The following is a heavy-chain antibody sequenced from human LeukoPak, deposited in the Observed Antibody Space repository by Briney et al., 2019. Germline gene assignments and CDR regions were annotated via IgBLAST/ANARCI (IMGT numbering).Heavy chain of an antibody. CDR2: ISYDGSNK. D-gene: IGHD3-10*02. J-gene: IGHJ6*03. V-gene: IGHV3-30-3*01. Sequence: GGSLRLSCAASGFTFSSYAMHWVRQAPGKGLEWVAVISYDGSNKYYADSVKGRFTISRDNSKNTLYLQMNSLRAEDTAVYYCAKAPPVCCPEGYYYYYMDVWGKGTTVTVSS. CDR1: GFTFSSYA. CDR3: AKAPPVCCPEGYYYYYMDV.